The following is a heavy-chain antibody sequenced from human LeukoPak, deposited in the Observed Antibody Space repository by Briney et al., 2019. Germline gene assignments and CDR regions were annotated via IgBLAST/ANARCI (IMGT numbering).Heavy chain of an antibody. CDR3: ARDRVGCSGGSCEYNWFDP. D-gene: IGHD2-15*01. J-gene: IGHJ5*02. V-gene: IGHV1-2*02. CDR2: INPNSGGT. Sequence: GASVKVFCKASGYTFTGYYMHWVRQAPVQGLEWMGWINPNSGGTNYAQKFQGRVTMTRDTSISTAYMELSRLRSDDTAVYYCARDRVGCSGGSCEYNWFDPWGQGTLVTVSS. CDR1: GYTFTGYY.